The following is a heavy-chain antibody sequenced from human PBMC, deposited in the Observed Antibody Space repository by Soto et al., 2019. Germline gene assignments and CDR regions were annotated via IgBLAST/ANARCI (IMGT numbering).Heavy chain of an antibody. D-gene: IGHD2-8*02. Sequence: GGSLRLSCAASGFTFSSYWMHWVRQAPGKGLVWVSRINSDGSSTSYADSVKGRFTVSRDNAKNTLYLQMNSLRDEGTAVYYCARDDTGPAEYFQQWGQGTLVTVSS. CDR3: ARDDTGPAEYFQQ. J-gene: IGHJ1*01. CDR2: INSDGSST. V-gene: IGHV3-74*01. CDR1: GFTFSSYW.